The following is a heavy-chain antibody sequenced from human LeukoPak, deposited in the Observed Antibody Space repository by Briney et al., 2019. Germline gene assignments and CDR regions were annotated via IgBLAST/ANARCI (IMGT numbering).Heavy chain of an antibody. D-gene: IGHD1-26*01. J-gene: IGHJ6*02. Sequence: GSLRLSCAASGFTFSSYDMHWVRQATGKGLEWVSAIGTAGDTYYPGSVKGRFTISRENAKNSLYLQMNSLRAGDTAVYYCARSGATPDYYYGMDVWGQGTTVTVSS. CDR1: GFTFSSYD. CDR2: IGTAGDT. CDR3: ARSGATPDYYYGMDV. V-gene: IGHV3-13*01.